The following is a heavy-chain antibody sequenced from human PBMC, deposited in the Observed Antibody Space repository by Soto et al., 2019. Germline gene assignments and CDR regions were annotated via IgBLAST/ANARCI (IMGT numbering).Heavy chain of an antibody. CDR2: ISGSGGST. V-gene: IGHV3-23*01. D-gene: IGHD2-21*02. CDR1: GFTFSGYA. Sequence: GGSLRLSCAASGFTFSGYAMSWVRQAPGKGLEWVSAISGSGGSTYYADSVKGRFTISRDNSKNTLYLQMNSLRAEDTAVYYCAKAALDPMSGACLLWYYGLDVWGQGTTVTVSS. J-gene: IGHJ6*02. CDR3: AKAALDPMSGACLLWYYGLDV.